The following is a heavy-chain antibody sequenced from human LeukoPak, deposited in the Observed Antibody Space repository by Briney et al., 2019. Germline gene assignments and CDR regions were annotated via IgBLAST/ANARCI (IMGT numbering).Heavy chain of an antibody. V-gene: IGHV4-34*01. Sequence: SETLSLTCAVYGGSFSGYYWSWIRQPPGKGLEWIGEINHSGSTNYNPSLKSRVTISVDTSKNQFSLKLSSVTAADTAVYYCARGRGITVTTFYYYYYMDVWGKGTTVTVSS. CDR3: ARGRGITVTTFYYYYYMDV. CDR2: INHSGST. J-gene: IGHJ6*03. CDR1: GGSFSGYY. D-gene: IGHD4-11*01.